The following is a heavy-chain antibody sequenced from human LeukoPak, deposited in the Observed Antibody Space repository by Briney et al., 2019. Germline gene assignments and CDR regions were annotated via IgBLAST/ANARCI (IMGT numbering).Heavy chain of an antibody. CDR1: GFTFSTSW. Sequence: GGSLRLSCAASGFTFSTSWMYWVRHAPGKGLTWVSRMNGDGSDPSYADSVKGRFTISRDNSKNTLYLQMNSLRAEDTAVYYCAKSGYNRFDYWGQGTLVTVSS. CDR2: MNGDGSDP. CDR3: AKSGYNRFDY. D-gene: IGHD5-24*01. J-gene: IGHJ4*02. V-gene: IGHV3-74*01.